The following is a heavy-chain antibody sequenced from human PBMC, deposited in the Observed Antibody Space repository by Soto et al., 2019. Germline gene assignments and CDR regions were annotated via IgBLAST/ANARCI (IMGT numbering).Heavy chain of an antibody. CDR3: AKGLRRLLRTQYYYGLDV. V-gene: IGHV3-23*01. D-gene: IGHD3-10*01. Sequence: GGSLSLSCAASGFTFSPYAMSLFRQAPGKGLEWVSSISGSGGSTHYADSVKGRFTVSRDNSKRALSLQMSSLREEDTATYYCAKGLRRLLRTQYYYGLDVWGRGTTVTVSS. J-gene: IGHJ6*02. CDR1: GFTFSPYA. CDR2: ISGSGGST.